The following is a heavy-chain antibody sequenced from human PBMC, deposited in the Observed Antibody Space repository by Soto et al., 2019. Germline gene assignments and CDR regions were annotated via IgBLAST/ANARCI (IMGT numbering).Heavy chain of an antibody. CDR1: GFTFSSYG. J-gene: IGHJ4*02. D-gene: IGHD3-9*01. Sequence: GGSLRLSCAASGFTFSSYGMHWVRQAPGKGLEWVAVISYDGSNKYYADSVKGRFTISRDNSKNTLYLQMNSLRAEDTAVYYCAKGSNYDILTGYYKWGFFDYWGQGTLVTVSS. CDR2: ISYDGSNK. V-gene: IGHV3-30*18. CDR3: AKGSNYDILTGYYKWGFFDY.